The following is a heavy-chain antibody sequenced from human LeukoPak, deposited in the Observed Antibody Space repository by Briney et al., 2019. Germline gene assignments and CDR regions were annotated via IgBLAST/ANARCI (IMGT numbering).Heavy chain of an antibody. D-gene: IGHD3-10*01. J-gene: IGHJ6*02. CDR2: IYYSGST. Sequence: ASETLSLTCTVSGGSISSYYWSWIRQPPGKGLEWIGYIYYSGSTNYNPSLKSRVTISVDTSKNQFSLKLSSVTAADTAVYYCARHARKNDLGRYYGSGSYAYGMDVWGQGTTVTVSS. V-gene: IGHV4-59*08. CDR1: GGSISSYY. CDR3: ARHARKNDLGRYYGSGSYAYGMDV.